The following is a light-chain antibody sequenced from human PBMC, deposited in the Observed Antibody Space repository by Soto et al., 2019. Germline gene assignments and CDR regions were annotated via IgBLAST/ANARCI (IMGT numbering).Light chain of an antibody. Sequence: QSALPQPPSGSGAPGQRVTMSRSGSSSNIGAGYAVHWYQHLPGAAPKLLIYSDNSRPSGVPDRFSGSKSGTSASLAITGLRPEDEADYYCQSFDNGLGVFGTGTKVTVL. J-gene: IGLJ1*01. V-gene: IGLV1-40*01. CDR2: SDN. CDR1: SSNIGAGYA. CDR3: QSFDNGLGV.